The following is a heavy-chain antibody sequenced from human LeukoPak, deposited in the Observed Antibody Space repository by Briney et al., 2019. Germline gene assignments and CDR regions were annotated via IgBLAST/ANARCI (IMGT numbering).Heavy chain of an antibody. J-gene: IGHJ3*02. D-gene: IGHD6-6*01. CDR2: IIPIFGTA. Sequence: SVKVSCKASGGTFSSYAISWVRQAPGQGLEWMGGIIPIFGTANYAQKFQGRATITADKSTSTAYMELSSLRSEDTAVYYCASHAAQRVAFDIWGQGTMVTVSS. V-gene: IGHV1-69*06. CDR3: ASHAAQRVAFDI. CDR1: GGTFSSYA.